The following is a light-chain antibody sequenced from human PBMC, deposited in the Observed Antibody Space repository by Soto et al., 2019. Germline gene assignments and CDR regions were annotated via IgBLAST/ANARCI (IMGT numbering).Light chain of an antibody. Sequence: EIVLTQSPGTVSLSPGQRVTLSCRASQSIDNNHLAWYQKKPGQAPRLLIHGTSNRATGIPDRFSGSGSGTDFTLTFTRLEPEDFAVYYCQQYSRSPRTFGQGAKVDI. CDR3: QQYSRSPRT. CDR1: QSIDNNH. J-gene: IGKJ1*01. V-gene: IGKV3-20*01. CDR2: GTS.